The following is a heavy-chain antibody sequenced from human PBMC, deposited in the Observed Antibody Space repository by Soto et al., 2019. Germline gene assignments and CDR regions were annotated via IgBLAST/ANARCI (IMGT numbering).Heavy chain of an antibody. D-gene: IGHD6-13*01. V-gene: IGHV1-18*01. Sequence: QVQLVQSGAEVKKPGASVKVSCKASGYTFTSYGISWVRQAPGQGLEWMGWISAYNGNTNYAQKLQGRVTMTTDTATSPAYMELRSLSSDDTAVYYCARDRGIAAAVNERYYFHYWGQGTLVTVSS. CDR1: GYTFTSYG. J-gene: IGHJ4*02. CDR3: ARDRGIAAAVNERYYFHY. CDR2: ISAYNGNT.